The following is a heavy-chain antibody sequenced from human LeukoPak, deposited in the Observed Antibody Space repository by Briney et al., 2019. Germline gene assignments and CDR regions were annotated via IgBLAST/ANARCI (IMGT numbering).Heavy chain of an antibody. D-gene: IGHD1-7*01. CDR2: INPNSGGT. J-gene: IGHJ6*03. CDR1: GYTFTGYY. V-gene: IGHV1-2*02. Sequence: GASVKVSCKASGYTFTGYYMHWVRQAPGQGLEWMGWINPNSGGTNYAQKFQGRVTMTRDTSISTAYMELSRLRSDDTAVYYCARFPHPEYNWNSKLGTDYYYYYMDVWGKGTAVTVSS. CDR3: ARFPHPEYNWNSKLGTDYYYYYMDV.